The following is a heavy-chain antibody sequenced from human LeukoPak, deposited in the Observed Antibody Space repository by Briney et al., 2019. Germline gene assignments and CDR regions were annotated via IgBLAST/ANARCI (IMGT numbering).Heavy chain of an antibody. D-gene: IGHD3-3*01. CDR3: AREKEDFWSGYYTGGHAFDI. J-gene: IGHJ3*02. CDR1: GGSISSYY. Sequence: SETLSLTCTVSGGSISSYYWSWIRQPAGKGLEWIGRIYTRGSTNYNPSLKSRVTMSVDTSKNQFSLKLSSVTAADTAVYYCAREKEDFWSGYYTGGHAFDIWGQGTMVTVSS. CDR2: IYTRGST. V-gene: IGHV4-4*07.